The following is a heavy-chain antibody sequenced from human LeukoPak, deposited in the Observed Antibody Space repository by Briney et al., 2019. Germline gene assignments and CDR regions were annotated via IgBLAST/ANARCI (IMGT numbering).Heavy chain of an antibody. Sequence: AGGSLRLSCAASGFTFSSYAMHWVRQAPGKGLEWVSGINWNGGSTGYADSVKGRFTISRDNAKNSLYLQMNSLRAEDTALYHCARVRPYYYDSSGYYLMSYYYYMDVWGKGTTVTISS. V-gene: IGHV3-20*01. CDR2: INWNGGST. CDR1: GFTFSSYA. D-gene: IGHD3-22*01. J-gene: IGHJ6*03. CDR3: ARVRPYYYDSSGYYLMSYYYYMDV.